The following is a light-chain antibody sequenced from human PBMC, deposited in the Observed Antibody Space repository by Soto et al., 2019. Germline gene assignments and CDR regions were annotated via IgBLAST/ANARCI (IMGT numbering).Light chain of an antibody. Sequence: DIQMTQSPSTLSASVGDRVTITCRASQSISNWLAWYQQKPGKAPKLLIYDASTLQSGFSSSFSGSGSGTEFTLTISNLQPDDFASYYCQHYINFSGTFGQGTTVDI. CDR2: DAS. CDR3: QHYINFSGT. CDR1: QSISNW. V-gene: IGKV1-5*01. J-gene: IGKJ1*01.